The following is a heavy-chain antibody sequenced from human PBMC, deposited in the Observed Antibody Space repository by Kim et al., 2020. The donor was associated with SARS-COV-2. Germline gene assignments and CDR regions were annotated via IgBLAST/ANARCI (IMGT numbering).Heavy chain of an antibody. Sequence: AQKFQGRVTMTRDTSTSTVYMELSSLRSEDTAVYYCARGIAAAGMDWFDPWGQGTLVTVSS. D-gene: IGHD6-13*01. V-gene: IGHV1-46*01. CDR3: ARGIAAAGMDWFDP. J-gene: IGHJ5*02.